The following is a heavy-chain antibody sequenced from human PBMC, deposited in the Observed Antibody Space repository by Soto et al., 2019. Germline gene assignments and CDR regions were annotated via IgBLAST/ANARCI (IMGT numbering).Heavy chain of an antibody. CDR2: ISYDGSNK. V-gene: IGHV3-30-3*01. Sequence: QVQLVESGGGVVQPGRSLRLSCAASGFTFSSYAMHWVRQAPGKGLEWVAVISYDGSNKYYADSVKGRFTISRDNSKNTLYLQMNSLRAEDTAVYYCARYSGSGWYVYDYWGQGTLVTVSS. D-gene: IGHD6-19*01. CDR1: GFTFSSYA. J-gene: IGHJ4*02. CDR3: ARYSGSGWYVYDY.